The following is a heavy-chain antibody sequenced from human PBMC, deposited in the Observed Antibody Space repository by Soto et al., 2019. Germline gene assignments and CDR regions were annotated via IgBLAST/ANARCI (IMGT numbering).Heavy chain of an antibody. CDR3: ARDSISMIVVVTQYYQYGMDV. CDR2: ISGDNGNT. D-gene: IGHD3-22*01. V-gene: IGHV1-18*01. Sequence: QLHLVQSGAEVKKPGASVKVSCKASGYTFTTYGISWVRQAPGQGLEWMGWISGDNGNTKYAQKFQGRVTMTTDTSTSTAYMEVRSLRSDDTAVYYCARDSISMIVVVTQYYQYGMDVWGQGTTVTVSS. J-gene: IGHJ6*02. CDR1: GYTFTTYG.